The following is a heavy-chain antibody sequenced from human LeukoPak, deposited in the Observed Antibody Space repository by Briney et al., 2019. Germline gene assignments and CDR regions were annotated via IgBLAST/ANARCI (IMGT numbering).Heavy chain of an antibody. CDR1: GFTFSSYE. J-gene: IGHJ4*02. D-gene: IGHD5-18*01. CDR3: AREDTAMEFDY. Sequence: GGSLRLSCAASGFTFSSYEMNWVRQAPGKGLEWVSYISSSGSTIYYADSVKGRFTISRDNAKNSLYLQMNSLRAEDTAVHYWAREDTAMEFDYWGQGTLVTVSS. CDR2: ISSSGSTI. V-gene: IGHV3-48*03.